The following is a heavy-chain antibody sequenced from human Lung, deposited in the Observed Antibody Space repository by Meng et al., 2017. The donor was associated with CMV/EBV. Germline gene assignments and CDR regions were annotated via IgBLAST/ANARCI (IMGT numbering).Heavy chain of an antibody. Sequence: VHVGQFGLEWKKPGALVKVSCKASGYTFTSYAMNWVRQAPGQGLEWMGWINTNTGNPTYAQGFTGRFVFSLDTSVSTAYLQISSLKAADTAVYYCARLYCSGGSCYTIDYWGQGTLVTVSS. V-gene: IGHV7-4-1*02. J-gene: IGHJ4*02. CDR1: GYTFTSYA. D-gene: IGHD2-15*01. CDR2: INTNTGNP. CDR3: ARLYCSGGSCYTIDY.